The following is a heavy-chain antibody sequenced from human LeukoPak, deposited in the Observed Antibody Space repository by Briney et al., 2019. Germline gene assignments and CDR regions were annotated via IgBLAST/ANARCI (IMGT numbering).Heavy chain of an antibody. D-gene: IGHD4-23*01. CDR3: ACTVMVVSTPRWVH. V-gene: IGHV4-38-2*01. J-gene: IGHJ4*01. Sequence: PSETLSLTCDVSGYSVNSGYYWGCVRQPPGMGLEWIGSLYNGGSTYYNPSLKGRATVSLNPSQNQISLKLTSVTAADAAVYYSACTVMVVSTPRWVHWGHRTLFPVSS. CDR2: LYNGGST. CDR1: GYSVNSGYY.